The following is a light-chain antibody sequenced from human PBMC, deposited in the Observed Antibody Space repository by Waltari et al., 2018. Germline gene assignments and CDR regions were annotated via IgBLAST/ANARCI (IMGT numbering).Light chain of an antibody. J-gene: IGKJ2*01. CDR2: DAS. CDR3: QQRSNWSYT. Sequence: IVLTQSPAPLSLSPGERATPSCRASQSVSSYLAWYQQKPGQAPRLLIYDASNRATGIPARFSGSGSGTYFTLTISSLEPEDFAVYYCQQRSNWSYTFGQGTKLEIK. V-gene: IGKV3-11*01. CDR1: QSVSSY.